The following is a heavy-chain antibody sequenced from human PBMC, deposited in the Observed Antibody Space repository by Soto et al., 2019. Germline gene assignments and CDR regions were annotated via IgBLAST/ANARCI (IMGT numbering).Heavy chain of an antibody. D-gene: IGHD4-17*01. CDR1: GFTFSSFD. CDR2: IHRASTYI. J-gene: IGHJ4*02. CDR3: ARRAVTTYHFFDY. V-gene: IGHV3-21*06. Sequence: GGSLRLSXATSGFTFSSFDMDWVRQAPGKGLEWVSSIHRASTYIYYADSVRGRFTISRDNAKSSLYLQMNSLTVEDTAVYYCARRAVTTYHFFDYWGQGALVTVSS.